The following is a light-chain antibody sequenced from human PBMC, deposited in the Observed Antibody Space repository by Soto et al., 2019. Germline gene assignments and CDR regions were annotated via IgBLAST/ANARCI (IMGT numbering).Light chain of an antibody. CDR3: AAWDASLGGFYV. V-gene: IGLV1-44*01. CDR2: SNN. J-gene: IGLJ1*01. Sequence: VLTQPPSASGTPGQRVTISCSGSRSSIGSNTVNWYQHLPGSAPKLLIYSNNHRPSGVPDRFSASKAGASASLAISGLQSEDEGDYYCAAWDASLGGFYVFGSGTKVTVL. CDR1: RSSIGSNT.